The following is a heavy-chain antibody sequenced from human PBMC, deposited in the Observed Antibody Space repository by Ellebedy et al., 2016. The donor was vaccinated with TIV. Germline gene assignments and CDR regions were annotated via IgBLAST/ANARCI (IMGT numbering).Heavy chain of an antibody. D-gene: IGHD3-22*01. V-gene: IGHV3-30*03. CDR2: IANNGKEK. CDR1: GLTFSRYG. Sequence: GESLKISXEASGLTFSRYGIHWVRPAPGKGLGWVAFIANNGKEKYYADSVKGRFTISRDNANNSLHLEMNRLRAEDTAVYFCARSGYPGWGQGTLVTVSA. CDR3: ARSGYPG. J-gene: IGHJ4*02.